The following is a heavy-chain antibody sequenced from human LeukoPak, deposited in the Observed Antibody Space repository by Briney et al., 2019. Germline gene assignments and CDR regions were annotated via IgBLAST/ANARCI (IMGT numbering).Heavy chain of an antibody. CDR1: GFTFSSYS. Sequence: PGGSLRLSCAASGFTFSSYSMNWVRQAPGKGLEWVSSISSSTTYIYYADSVKGRFTISRDNAKNSLYLQMNSLRAEDTAVYYCAKGPYDFWSGYYVYYYMDVWGKGTTVTVSS. J-gene: IGHJ6*03. V-gene: IGHV3-21*01. CDR3: AKGPYDFWSGYYVYYYMDV. D-gene: IGHD3-3*01. CDR2: ISSSTTYI.